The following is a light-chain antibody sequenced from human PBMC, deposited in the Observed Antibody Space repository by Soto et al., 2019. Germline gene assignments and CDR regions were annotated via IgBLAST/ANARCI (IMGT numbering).Light chain of an antibody. Sequence: DIQMIQSPSSLSASVGDRVTITCRASQSIGNYLSWYQQKPGKAPKLLIYDASSLESGVPSRFSGSGSGTEFTLTISSLQPDDFATYYCQQYNSYSTFGQGTKLEIK. CDR3: QQYNSYST. J-gene: IGKJ2*01. V-gene: IGKV1-5*01. CDR1: QSIGNY. CDR2: DAS.